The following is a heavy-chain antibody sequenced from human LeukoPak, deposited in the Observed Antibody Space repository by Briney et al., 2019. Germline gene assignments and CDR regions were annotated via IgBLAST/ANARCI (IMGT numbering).Heavy chain of an antibody. D-gene: IGHD1-26*01. CDR1: GFSFSDYA. V-gene: IGHV3-21*01. CDR2: ISSTYTDYI. Sequence: GGSLRLSCAASGFSFSDYAMHWVRRAPGKGLEWVSSISSTYTDYIKYADSVKGRFTISRDNGKDSLYLQMNSLRTDDTAVYYCVRGGSGTCRPGNWFDPWGQGVLVTVSS. CDR3: VRGGSGTCRPGNWFDP. J-gene: IGHJ5*02.